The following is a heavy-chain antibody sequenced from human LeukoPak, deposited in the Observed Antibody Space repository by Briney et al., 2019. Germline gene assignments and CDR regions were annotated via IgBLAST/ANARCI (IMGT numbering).Heavy chain of an antibody. V-gene: IGHV4-34*01. J-gene: IGHJ6*02. CDR3: ARGNKGASFPVTTYYYGMDV. D-gene: IGHD4-17*01. Sequence: SRVTISVDTSKNQFSLKLSSVTAADTAVYYCARGNKGASFPVTTYYYGMDVWGQGTTVTVSS.